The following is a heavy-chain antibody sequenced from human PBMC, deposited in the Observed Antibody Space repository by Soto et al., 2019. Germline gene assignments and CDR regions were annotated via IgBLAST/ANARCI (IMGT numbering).Heavy chain of an antibody. CDR3: ARDFLLQWLVRGYYYYGMDV. V-gene: IGHV3-48*02. CDR2: ISSSSSTI. CDR1: GFTFSSYS. Sequence: GASLRLSCAASGFTFSSYSMNWVRQAPGKGLEWVSYISSSSSTIYYADSVKGRFTISRDNAKNSLYLQMNSLRDEDTAVYYCARDFLLQWLVRGYYYYGMDVWGQGTTVTVSS. J-gene: IGHJ6*02. D-gene: IGHD6-19*01.